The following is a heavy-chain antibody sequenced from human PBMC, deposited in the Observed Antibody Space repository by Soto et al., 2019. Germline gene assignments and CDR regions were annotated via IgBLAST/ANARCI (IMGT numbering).Heavy chain of an antibody. V-gene: IGHV3-30-3*01. J-gene: IGHJ4*02. D-gene: IGHD3-22*01. CDR3: ARDQDSGDYYYRALDY. Sequence: ESGGGVVQSGRSLRLSCAASEFTFSRSAMHWVRQAPGTGLEWVAVISSDGSNKYYADSVKGRFTISRDNSKNTLYLQMNSLRPADTAVYYCARDQDSGDYYYRALDYWGQGALVTVSS. CDR2: ISSDGSNK. CDR1: EFTFSRSA.